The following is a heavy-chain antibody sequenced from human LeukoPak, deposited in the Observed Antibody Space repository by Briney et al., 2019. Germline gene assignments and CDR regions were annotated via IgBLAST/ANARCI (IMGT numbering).Heavy chain of an antibody. Sequence: GASVKVSCKASGYTFTGYYMHWVRQAPGQGLEWMGWINPNSGGTNYAQKFQGRVTMTRDTSISTAYMELSGLRSDDTAVYYCARGGYFDWLLPFDYWGQGTLVTVSS. D-gene: IGHD3-9*01. V-gene: IGHV1-2*02. J-gene: IGHJ4*02. CDR2: INPNSGGT. CDR3: ARGGYFDWLLPFDY. CDR1: GYTFTGYY.